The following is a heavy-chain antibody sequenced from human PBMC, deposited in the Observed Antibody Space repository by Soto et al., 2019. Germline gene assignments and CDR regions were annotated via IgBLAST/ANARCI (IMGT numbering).Heavy chain of an antibody. J-gene: IGHJ3*02. CDR3: ARDQVGATVSAFDI. V-gene: IGHV3-30-3*01. D-gene: IGHD1-26*01. Sequence: GGSLRLSCAASGFTFISYTMHWVRQAPGKGLEWVAVISYDGSNKYYADSVKGRFTISRDNSKNTLYLQMNSLRAEDTAVYYCARDQVGATVSAFDIWGQGTMVTVSS. CDR1: GFTFISYT. CDR2: ISYDGSNK.